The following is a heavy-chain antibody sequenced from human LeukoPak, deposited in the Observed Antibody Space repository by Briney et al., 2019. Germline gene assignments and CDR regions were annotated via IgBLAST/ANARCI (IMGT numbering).Heavy chain of an antibody. CDR1: GGSISSSSYY. CDR2: IYYSGST. J-gene: IGHJ4*02. CDR3: ARDIWGIAAAGTIGY. V-gene: IGHV4-39*07. Sequence: PSETLSLTWTVSGGSISSSSYYWGWIRQPPGKGLEWIGSIYYSGSTYYNPSLKSRVTISVDTSKNQFSLKLSSVTAADTAVYYCARDIWGIAAAGTIGYWGQGTLVTVSS. D-gene: IGHD6-13*01.